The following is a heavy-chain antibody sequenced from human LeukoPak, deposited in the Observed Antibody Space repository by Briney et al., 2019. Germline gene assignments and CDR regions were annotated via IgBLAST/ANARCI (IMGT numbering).Heavy chain of an antibody. V-gene: IGHV3-30*02. CDR1: GFTFSSYG. CDR2: IRYDGSNK. Sequence: PGGSLRLSCAASGFTFSSYGMHWVRQAPGKGLEWVAFIRYDGSNKYYADSVKGRFTISRDNSKNTLYLQMNSLRAEDTAVYYCAKSSTLWFGELWNWFDPWGQGTLVTVSS. CDR3: AKSSTLWFGELWNWFDP. D-gene: IGHD3-10*01. J-gene: IGHJ5*02.